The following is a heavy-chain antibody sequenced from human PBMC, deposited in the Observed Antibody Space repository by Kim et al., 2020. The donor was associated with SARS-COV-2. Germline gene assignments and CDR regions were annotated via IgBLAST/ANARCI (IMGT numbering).Heavy chain of an antibody. CDR1: GLTFTTSW. CDR3: ARGRGAA. J-gene: IGHJ5*02. CDR2: INQDGSEK. V-gene: IGHV3-7*01. Sequence: GGSLRLSCAASGLTFTTSWMTWVRQAPGKRLEWVANINQDGSEKYYVDSVKVRFTISRDNAKNSLYLQMNSLRAEDTAVYYCARGRGAAWGQGTLITVSS.